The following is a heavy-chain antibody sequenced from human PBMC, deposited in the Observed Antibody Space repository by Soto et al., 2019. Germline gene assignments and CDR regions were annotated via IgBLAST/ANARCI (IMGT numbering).Heavy chain of an antibody. CDR1: GFTFSSYA. CDR3: ARVGPMD. CDR2: ISYDGSNK. J-gene: IGHJ4*02. D-gene: IGHD2-8*01. V-gene: IGHV3-30-3*01. Sequence: QVQLVESGGGVVQPGRSLRLSCAASGFTFSSYAMHWVRQAPGKGLEWVAVISYDGSNKYYADSVKGRFTISRDNSKNTLYLQMNSLRAEDTAVYYCARVGPMDWGQGTLVTVSS.